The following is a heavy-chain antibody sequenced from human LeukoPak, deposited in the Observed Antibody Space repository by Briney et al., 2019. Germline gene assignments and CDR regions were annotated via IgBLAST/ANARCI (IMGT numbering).Heavy chain of an antibody. V-gene: IGHV4-59*01. CDR1: GGSISSYY. CDR3: ARAFYPGYYSYLAV. J-gene: IGHJ6*03. D-gene: IGHD3-3*02. CDR2: IYYSGST. Sequence: PSETLSLTCTVSGGSISSYYWSWIRQPPGKGLEWIGYIYYSGSTNYNPSLKSRVTISVDTSKNQFSLKLSSVTAADTAVYYCARAFYPGYYSYLAVWGKGTTVTVSS.